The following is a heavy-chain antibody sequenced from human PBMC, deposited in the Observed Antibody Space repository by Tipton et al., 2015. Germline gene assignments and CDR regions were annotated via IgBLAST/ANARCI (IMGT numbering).Heavy chain of an antibody. D-gene: IGHD3-9*01. CDR2: IFHTGST. Sequence: LRLSCAASGFTFSDYYMSWIRQPPGKGLEWIGYIFHTGSTYYSPSLKSRLAISMDTSKTQFSLNLTSVTAADTAVYYCSRVRSQYDPVTRYYPSYIDSWGQGTLVTVSS. CDR3: SRVRSQYDPVTRYYPSYIDS. V-gene: IGHV4-30-4*01. CDR1: GFTFSDYY. J-gene: IGHJ4*02.